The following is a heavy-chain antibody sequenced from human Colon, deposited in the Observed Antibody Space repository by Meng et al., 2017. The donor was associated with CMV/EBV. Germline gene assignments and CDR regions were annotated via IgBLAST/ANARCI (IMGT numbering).Heavy chain of an antibody. CDR3: TKDIRRRFDN. CDR1: GFTFSGYA. Sequence: GESLKISCVGSGFTFSGYAMNWVRQAPGKGLEWVSSISSNDGSTYYADSVKGRFTVSRDNSKNSLYLQMNSLRAEDTAIYFCTKDIRRRFDNWGQGTLVTVSS. V-gene: IGHV3-23*01. CDR2: ISSNDGST. J-gene: IGHJ4*02.